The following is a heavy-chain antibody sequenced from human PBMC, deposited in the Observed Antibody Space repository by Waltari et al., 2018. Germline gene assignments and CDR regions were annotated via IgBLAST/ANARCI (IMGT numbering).Heavy chain of an antibody. CDR3: ARGEYNFAWGCSWDV. CDR2: IITILGKI. V-gene: IGHV1-69*05. Sequence: QVQLVQSGAEVKKTGSSVKVSCTASGGPLSVSSIGWVRQAPGQGLEWVGGIITILGKIDLAQKFQGRVSITTDESTETAYMELSSLTNEETGVYYCARGEYNFAWGCSWDVWGRGTTVTVSS. D-gene: IGHD3-16*01. CDR1: GGPLSVSS. J-gene: IGHJ6*04.